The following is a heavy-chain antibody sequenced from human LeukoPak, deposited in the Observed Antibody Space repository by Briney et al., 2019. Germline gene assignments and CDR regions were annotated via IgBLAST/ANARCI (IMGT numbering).Heavy chain of an antibody. CDR1: GFTFDDYG. V-gene: IGHV3-20*04. CDR3: ARGLVGATTRSTFDY. CDR2: IDWNGGST. J-gene: IGHJ4*02. D-gene: IGHD1-26*01. Sequence: GGSLRLSCAASGFTFDDYGMNWVRQAPGKGLEWVSDIDWNGGSTGYADSVKGRFTISRDNAKNSLYLQMNSLRVEDTALYYCARGLVGATTRSTFDYWGRGALVTVSS.